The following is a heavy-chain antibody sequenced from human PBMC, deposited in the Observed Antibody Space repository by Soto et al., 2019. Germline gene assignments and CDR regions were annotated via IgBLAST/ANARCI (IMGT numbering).Heavy chain of an antibody. CDR2: INPDSGAT. V-gene: IGHV1-2*02. D-gene: IGHD2-8*02. Sequence: HEHLVQSGAEVKRPGASLKVSCKASGYSFTGYYIHWVRQAPGQGLEWMGWINPDSGATNYAQNFQVRVTLTSATSISTASMDLTSLTSDDTAVYYCARGDYGTGGYPFPYFDYWGQGTLVIVSS. CDR3: ARGDYGTGGYPFPYFDY. CDR1: GYSFTGYY. J-gene: IGHJ4*02.